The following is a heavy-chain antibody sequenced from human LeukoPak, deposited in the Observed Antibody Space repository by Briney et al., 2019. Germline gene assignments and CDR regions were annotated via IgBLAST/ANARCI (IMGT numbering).Heavy chain of an antibody. CDR2: IKQDASEK. D-gene: IGHD3-10*01. V-gene: IGHV3-7*01. Sequence: GESLRLSCADSGHRFSSYWMSWVRQAPAKGLEWVANIKQDASEKYYVDSVKARFIISSDNAKNSVYLQMSSLRAEDTAVYYCTRDQTYYYGSRTYSYMDVWGKGTTVTVSS. CDR3: TRDQTYYYGSRTYSYMDV. CDR1: GHRFSSYW. J-gene: IGHJ6*03.